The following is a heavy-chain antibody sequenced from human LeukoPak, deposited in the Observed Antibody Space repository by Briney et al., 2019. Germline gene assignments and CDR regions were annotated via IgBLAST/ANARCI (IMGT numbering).Heavy chain of an antibody. CDR1: GFSFSTSW. J-gene: IGHJ4*02. Sequence: PGGSLRLSCVASGFSFSTSWMHWVRQGPGKGLVWVSRITSDGRSTNYPDSVKGRFTISRDDAKNTLYLQMNSLRAEDTAVYYCARRAGAYSHPYDYWGQGTLVTVSS. CDR3: ARRAGAYSHPYDY. V-gene: IGHV3-74*01. CDR2: ITSDGRST. D-gene: IGHD4/OR15-4a*01.